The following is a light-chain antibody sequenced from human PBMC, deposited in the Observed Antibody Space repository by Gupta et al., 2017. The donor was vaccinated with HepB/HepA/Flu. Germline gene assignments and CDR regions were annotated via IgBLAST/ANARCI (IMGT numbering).Light chain of an antibody. J-gene: IGLJ1*01. CDR2: GNS. CDR3: QSYDSSLSLYV. Sequence: QSELTQPPSVSGAPGQRVTISCTGSSSNIGAGYDVHWYQQLPGTAPKLLIYGNSNRPSGGPDRFSGSKSGTSASLAITGLQAEDEADYYCQSYDSSLSLYVFGTATKVTVL. V-gene: IGLV1-40*01. CDR1: SSNIGAGYD.